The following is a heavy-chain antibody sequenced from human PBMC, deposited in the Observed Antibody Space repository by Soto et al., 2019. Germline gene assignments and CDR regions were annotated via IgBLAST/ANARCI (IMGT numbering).Heavy chain of an antibody. V-gene: IGHV4-30-2*01. Sequence: KASETLSLTCAVSGGSISSGGYSWSWTRQPPGKGLEWIGYIYHSGSTYYNPSLKSRVTISVDRSKNQFSLKLSSVTAADTAVYYCARADYDSSGYYYPYYFDYWGQGTLVTVSS. J-gene: IGHJ4*02. CDR2: IYHSGST. CDR1: GGSISSGGYS. CDR3: ARADYDSSGYYYPYYFDY. D-gene: IGHD3-22*01.